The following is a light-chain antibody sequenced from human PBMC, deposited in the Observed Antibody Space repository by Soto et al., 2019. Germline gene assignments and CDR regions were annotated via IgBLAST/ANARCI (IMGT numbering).Light chain of an antibody. Sequence: IQLTQSPSSLSASVGDRVTITCRASQGISSFLAWYQQKPGKAPKLLIYAASTLQSGVPSRFSGSGSGTDFTLTISSLQPEDFATYYCQQHNSFPIPFGPGTKVDIK. J-gene: IGKJ3*01. CDR3: QQHNSFPIP. CDR1: QGISSF. CDR2: AAS. V-gene: IGKV1-9*01.